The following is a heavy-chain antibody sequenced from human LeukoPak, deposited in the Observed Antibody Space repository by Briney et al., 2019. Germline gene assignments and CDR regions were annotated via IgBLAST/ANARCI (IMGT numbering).Heavy chain of an antibody. CDR2: IYYSGST. J-gene: IGHJ4*02. D-gene: IGHD5-18*01. Sequence: SETLSLTCTVSGGSISSSSYYWGCIRQPPGKGLEWIGSIYYSGSTYYNPSLKSRVTISVDTSKNQFSLKLSSVTAADTAVYYCARHETDTAMVPFDYWGQGTLGTVSS. CDR3: ARHETDTAMVPFDY. CDR1: GGSISSSSYY. V-gene: IGHV4-39*01.